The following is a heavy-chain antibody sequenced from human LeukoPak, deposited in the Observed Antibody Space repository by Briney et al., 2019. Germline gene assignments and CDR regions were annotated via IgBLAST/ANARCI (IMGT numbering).Heavy chain of an antibody. J-gene: IGHJ5*02. V-gene: IGHV3-9*01. D-gene: IGHD3-10*01. Sequence: GGSLRLSCAASGFTFSNHSINWVRQAPGKGLEWVSGISWNSGSIGYADSVKGRFTISRDNAKNSLYLQMNSLRAEDTALYYCAKDMAADYYGSGSSFDPWGQGTLVTVSS. CDR1: GFTFSNHS. CDR3: AKDMAADYYGSGSSFDP. CDR2: ISWNSGSI.